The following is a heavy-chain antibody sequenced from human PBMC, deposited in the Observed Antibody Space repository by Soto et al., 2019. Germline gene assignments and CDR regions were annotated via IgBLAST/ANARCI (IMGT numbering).Heavy chain of an antibody. CDR1: GGSFSGYY. V-gene: IGHV4-34*01. CDR3: ARVRIAAAGRNWFDP. Sequence: SETLSLTCAVYGGSFSGYYWSWIRQPPGKGLEWIGEINHSGSTNYNPSLKSRVTISVDTSKNQFSLKLSSVTAADTAVYYCARVRIAAAGRNWFDPWGQGTLVTVSS. CDR2: INHSGST. D-gene: IGHD6-13*01. J-gene: IGHJ5*02.